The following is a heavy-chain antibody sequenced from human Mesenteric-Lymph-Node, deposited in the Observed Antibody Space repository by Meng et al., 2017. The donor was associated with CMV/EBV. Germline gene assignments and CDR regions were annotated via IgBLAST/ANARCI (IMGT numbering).Heavy chain of an antibody. Sequence: LRNYDRNWVRQAPGKGLEWVSSISGSGGNTYYAGSVQGRFTVSRDNTKNTLYLQVNSLRAEDTAIYYCARDAKVGYCSTTSCPTFDYWGQGTLVTVSS. CDR2: ISGSGGNT. CDR1: LRNYD. J-gene: IGHJ4*02. V-gene: IGHV3-23*01. D-gene: IGHD2-2*01. CDR3: ARDAKVGYCSTTSCPTFDY.